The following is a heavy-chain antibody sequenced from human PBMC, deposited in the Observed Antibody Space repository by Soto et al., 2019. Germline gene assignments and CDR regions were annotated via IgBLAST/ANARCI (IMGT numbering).Heavy chain of an antibody. CDR1: GGTFSSYP. J-gene: IGHJ4*02. Sequence: SVKVSCKASGGTFSSYPINGVRQAPGQGLEGMGEIIPIFGTANYAQKFHGRVTITADESTSTAYIDPSRLRSEDTAVHYCARDGGRHSRGIDYWGQGTLVTVSS. D-gene: IGHD2-15*01. CDR3: ARDGGRHSRGIDY. CDR2: IIPIFGTA. V-gene: IGHV1-69*13.